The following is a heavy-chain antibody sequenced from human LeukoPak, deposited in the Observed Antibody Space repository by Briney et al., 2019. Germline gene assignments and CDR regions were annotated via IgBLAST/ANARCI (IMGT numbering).Heavy chain of an antibody. CDR2: IWNDGSNK. CDR3: AKDAQRGFDYSNSLEY. V-gene: IGHV3-33*06. D-gene: IGHD4-11*01. CDR1: GFTFSHYG. J-gene: IGHJ4*02. Sequence: GRSLRLSCAASGFTFSHYGMHWVRQAPGRGLEWVAVIWNDGSNKYYADSVKGRFTISRDNSQNTVDLHMDSLRAEDTAVYYCAKDAQRGFDYSNSLEYWGQGTLVTVSS.